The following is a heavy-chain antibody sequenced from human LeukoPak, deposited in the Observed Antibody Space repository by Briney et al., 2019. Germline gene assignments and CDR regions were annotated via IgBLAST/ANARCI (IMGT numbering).Heavy chain of an antibody. D-gene: IGHD3-22*01. CDR1: GFTFSSYA. J-gene: IGHJ4*02. CDR2: IKQDGSER. V-gene: IGHV3-7*03. Sequence: GGSLRLSCAAPGFTFSSYAMNWVRQAPGKGLEWVANIKQDGSERYYVDSVKGRLTLSRDNAKNSLYLQMNSLRAEDTAVYYCARDRWSYDPQGGFDCWGQGTLVTVSS. CDR3: ARDRWSYDPQGGFDC.